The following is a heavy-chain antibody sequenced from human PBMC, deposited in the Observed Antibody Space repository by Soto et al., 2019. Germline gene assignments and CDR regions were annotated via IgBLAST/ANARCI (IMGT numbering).Heavy chain of an antibody. CDR2: IYYSGST. Sequence: QVQLQESGPGLVKPSQTLSLTCTVSGGSISSGGYYWSWIRQHPGKGLEWIGYIYYSGSTYYNPSLKSRVTISVDTSKNQFSLKLSSVTAGDTAVYYCARVRNYDILTGYSLWIGAFDIWGQGTMVTVSS. CDR3: ARVRNYDILTGYSLWIGAFDI. CDR1: GGSISSGGYY. D-gene: IGHD3-9*01. V-gene: IGHV4-31*03. J-gene: IGHJ3*02.